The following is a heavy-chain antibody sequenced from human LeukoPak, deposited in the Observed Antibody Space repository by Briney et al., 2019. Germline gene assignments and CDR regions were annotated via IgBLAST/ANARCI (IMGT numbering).Heavy chain of an antibody. V-gene: IGHV1-2*02. CDR1: GYTFTSYA. Sequence: GASVKVSCKASGYTFTSYAMNWVRQAPGQGLEWMGWINPNSGGTNYAQKFQGRVTMTRGTSIRTVYMELSRLRSDDTAVYYCARESANYYDSSAYYARDYWGQGTLVTVSS. J-gene: IGHJ4*02. CDR2: INPNSGGT. D-gene: IGHD3-22*01. CDR3: ARESANYYDSSAYYARDY.